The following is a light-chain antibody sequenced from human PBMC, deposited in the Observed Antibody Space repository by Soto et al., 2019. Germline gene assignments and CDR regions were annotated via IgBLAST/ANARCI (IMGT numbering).Light chain of an antibody. J-gene: IGLJ1*01. CDR3: CSYAGSYTYV. CDR1: SSDVGGYNY. Sequence: QSALTQPRSVSLSPGQSVTISCTGTSSDVGGYNYVSSYQQHPGKAPKLMIYDVSKRPSGVPDRFSGSKSGNTASLTISGLQAEDGADYYCCSYAGSYTYVFGTGTKVTVL. V-gene: IGLV2-11*01. CDR2: DVS.